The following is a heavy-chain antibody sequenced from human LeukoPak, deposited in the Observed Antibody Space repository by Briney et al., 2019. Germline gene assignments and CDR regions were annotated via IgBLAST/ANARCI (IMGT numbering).Heavy chain of an antibody. Sequence: SETPSLTCTVSGGSISSYYWSWIRQPPGKGLEWIGYIYYSGSTNYNPPLKSRVTISVDTSKNQFSLKLSSVTAADTAVYYCAREDYYDSSGYYQYWGQGTLVTVSS. CDR2: IYYSGST. D-gene: IGHD3-22*01. CDR1: GGSISSYY. V-gene: IGHV4-59*01. J-gene: IGHJ4*02. CDR3: AREDYYDSSGYYQY.